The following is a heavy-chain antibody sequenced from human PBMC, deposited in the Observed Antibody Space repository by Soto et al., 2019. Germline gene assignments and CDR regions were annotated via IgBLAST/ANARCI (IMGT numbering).Heavy chain of an antibody. Sequence: GGSLRLSCAASGFTSSSYGMHWVRQAPGKGLEWVAVISYDGSNKYYADSVKGRFTISRDNSKNTLYLQMNSLRAEDTAVYYCAKDATVRFYYYYGMDVWGQGTTVTVSS. V-gene: IGHV3-30*18. CDR3: AKDATVRFYYYYGMDV. J-gene: IGHJ6*02. D-gene: IGHD4-4*01. CDR2: ISYDGSNK. CDR1: GFTSSSYG.